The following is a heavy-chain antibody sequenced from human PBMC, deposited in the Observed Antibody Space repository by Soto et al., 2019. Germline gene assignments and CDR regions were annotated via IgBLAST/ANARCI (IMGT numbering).Heavy chain of an antibody. CDR1: GFTFSSYG. D-gene: IGHD4-17*01. J-gene: IGHJ4*02. Sequence: QVQLVESGGGVVQPGRSLRLSCAASGFTFSSYGMHWVRQAPGKGLEWVAVIWYDGSNKYYADSVKGRFTISRDNPKNTLYLQMTSLRAEDTAVYYCARDRGPYGDSAFDYWGQGTLVTVSS. V-gene: IGHV3-33*01. CDR3: ARDRGPYGDSAFDY. CDR2: IWYDGSNK.